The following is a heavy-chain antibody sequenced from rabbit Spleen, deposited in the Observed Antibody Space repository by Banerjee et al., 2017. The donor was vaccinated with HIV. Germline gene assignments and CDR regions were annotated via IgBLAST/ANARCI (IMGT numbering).Heavy chain of an antibody. Sequence: QSLEESGGDLVKPGASLTLTCKASGFSFSDRDVMCWVRQAPGKGLQWIACINASTGKPVYATWASGRFTISRTSSTTVTLHMTSLTAADRATYFCARDLVGVIGWNFYLWGPGTLVTVS. V-gene: IGHV1S40*01. CDR3: ARDLVGVIGWNFYL. J-gene: IGHJ4*01. D-gene: IGHD2-1*01. CDR1: GFSFSDRDV. CDR2: INASTGKP.